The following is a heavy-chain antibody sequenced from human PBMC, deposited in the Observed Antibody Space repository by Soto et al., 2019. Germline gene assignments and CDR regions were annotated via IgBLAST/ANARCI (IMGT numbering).Heavy chain of an antibody. Sequence: EVQLVESGGGLVKPGGSLRLSCAASGFTFSNAWMSWVRQAPGKGLEWVGRIKSKTDGGTTDYAAPVKGRFTISRDHSKNPLYLQITTRKTDATAVYYSTTDLFECMTSGCRQHWGQGTLVTVSS. CDR1: GFTFSNAW. CDR2: IKSKTDGGTT. CDR3: TTDLFECMTSGCRQH. V-gene: IGHV3-15*01. D-gene: IGHD6-19*01. J-gene: IGHJ1*01.